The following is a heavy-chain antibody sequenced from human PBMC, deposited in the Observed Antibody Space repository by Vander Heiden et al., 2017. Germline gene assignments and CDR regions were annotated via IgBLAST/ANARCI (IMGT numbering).Heavy chain of an antibody. CDR1: GFTFSSYG. CDR3: ARTIAAAGGIDY. V-gene: IGHV3-33*01. Sequence: QVQLVESGGGVVQPGRSLRLSCAASGFTFSSYGMHWVRQAPGKGLEWVAVIWYDGSNKYYADSVKGRFTISRDNSKNTLYLQMNSLRAEDTAVYYCARTIAAAGGIDYWGQGTLVTVSS. CDR2: IWYDGSNK. D-gene: IGHD6-13*01. J-gene: IGHJ4*02.